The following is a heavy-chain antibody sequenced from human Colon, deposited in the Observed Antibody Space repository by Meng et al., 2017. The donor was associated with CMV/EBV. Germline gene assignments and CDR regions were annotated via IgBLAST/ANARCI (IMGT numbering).Heavy chain of an antibody. CDR3: VRAEYGDYGGY. Sequence: GGSLRLSCAASGFTFSNYAMSWIRQAPGKGLEWISYISGSSNTIYYADSVKGRFTTSRDNAMRSLYLQMNSLTAEDTAVYYCVRAEYGDYGGYWGQGTLVTVSS. CDR1: GFTFSNYA. J-gene: IGHJ4*02. D-gene: IGHD4-17*01. CDR2: ISGSSNTI. V-gene: IGHV3-11*01.